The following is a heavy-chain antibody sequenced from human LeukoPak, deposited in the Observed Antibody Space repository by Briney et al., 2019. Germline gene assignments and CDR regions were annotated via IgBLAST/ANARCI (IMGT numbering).Heavy chain of an antibody. V-gene: IGHV3-30*04. Sequence: GGSLRLSCAASGFTFSSYAMHWVRQAPGKGLEWVAVISYDGSNKYYADSVKGRFTISRDNSKNTLYLQMNSLRAEDTAVYYCARGGGSYPAFQHWGQGTLVTVSS. CDR3: ARGGGSYPAFQH. CDR1: GFTFSSYA. J-gene: IGHJ1*01. CDR2: ISYDGSNK. D-gene: IGHD1-26*01.